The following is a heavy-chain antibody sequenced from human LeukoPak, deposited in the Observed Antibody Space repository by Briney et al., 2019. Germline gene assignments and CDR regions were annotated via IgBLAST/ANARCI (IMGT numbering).Heavy chain of an antibody. CDR1: GGSISSSSYY. D-gene: IGHD2-15*01. V-gene: IGHV4-39*01. CDR2: IYYSGST. J-gene: IGHJ4*02. CDR3: ASHGGYCSGGSCYAIDY. Sequence: SETLSLTCTVSGGSISSSSYYWGWIRQPPGKGLEWIGSIYYSGSTYYNPSLKSRVTISVDTSKNQFSLKLSSVTAAVTAVYYCASHGGYCSGGSCYAIDYWGQGTLVTVSS.